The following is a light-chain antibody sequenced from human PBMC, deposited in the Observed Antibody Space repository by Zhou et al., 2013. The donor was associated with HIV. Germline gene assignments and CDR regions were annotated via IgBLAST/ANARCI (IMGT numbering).Light chain of an antibody. J-gene: IGKJ1*01. CDR2: GAS. CDR1: QSVSSN. V-gene: IGKV3-15*01. CDR3: QQFESDWWT. Sequence: EIVMTQSPATLSVSPGERATLSCRASQSVSSNLAWYQQKPGQAPRLLIYGASTRATGIPARFSGSGSGTEFTLTISSLQSEDFATYYCQQFESDWWTFGQGTKVEIK.